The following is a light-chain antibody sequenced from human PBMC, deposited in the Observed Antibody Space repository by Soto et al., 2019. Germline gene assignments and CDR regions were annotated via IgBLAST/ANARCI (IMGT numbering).Light chain of an antibody. CDR1: QSVSSSY. CDR3: QQYGSSPLT. V-gene: IGKV3-20*01. Sequence: EIVLPQSPAPLSLSPGERSTLSCRASQSVSSSYLAWYQQKPGQAPRLLIYGASSRATGIPDRFSGSGSGTDFTLTISRLEPEDFAVYYCQQYGSSPLTFGGGTKVDIK. CDR2: GAS. J-gene: IGKJ4*01.